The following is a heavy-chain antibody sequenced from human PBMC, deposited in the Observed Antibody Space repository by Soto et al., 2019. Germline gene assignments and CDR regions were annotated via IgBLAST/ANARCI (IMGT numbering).Heavy chain of an antibody. CDR2: IIPIFGTA. D-gene: IGHD6-6*01. V-gene: IGHV1-69*13. CDR3: ARDSSSPAINYYYYGMDV. J-gene: IGHJ6*02. Sequence: SVKVSCKASRGTFSSYAISWVRQAPGQGLEWMGGIIPIFGTANYAQKFQGRVTITADESTSTAYMELSSLRSEDTAVYYCARDSSSPAINYYYYGMDVWGQGTTVTVSS. CDR1: RGTFSSYA.